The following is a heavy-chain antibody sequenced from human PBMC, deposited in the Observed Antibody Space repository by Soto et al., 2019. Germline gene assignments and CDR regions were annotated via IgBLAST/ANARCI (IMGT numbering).Heavy chain of an antibody. V-gene: IGHV1-18*01. CDR2: ISAYSGDT. CDR3: AIFSTGYRDYGLALKY. J-gene: IGHJ1*01. CDR1: GYTFTGYA. Sequence: QVQLLQSGTEVKKPGDSVRVSCKASGYTFTGYAFSWVRQAPGQGLEWMGWISAYSGDTIYSEKLQGRITMTTDPFTRTAYMEVRRLRSDDPALYYCAIFSTGYRDYGLALKYWGQGTLVAVSS. D-gene: IGHD4-17*01.